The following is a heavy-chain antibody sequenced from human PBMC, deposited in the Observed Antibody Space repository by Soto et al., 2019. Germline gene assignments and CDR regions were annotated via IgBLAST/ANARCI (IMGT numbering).Heavy chain of an antibody. CDR2: ISGSGGST. J-gene: IGHJ5*02. CDR1: GFTFSSYA. V-gene: IGHV3-23*01. D-gene: IGHD3-9*01. CDR3: AKVGTAYDILTGYDVGWWFDP. Sequence: GGSLRLSCAASGFTFSSYAMSWVRQAPGKGLEWVSAISGSGGSTYYADSVKGRFSISRDNSKNTLYLQMNSLRAEDTAVYYCAKVGTAYDILTGYDVGWWFDPWGQGTLVTVSS.